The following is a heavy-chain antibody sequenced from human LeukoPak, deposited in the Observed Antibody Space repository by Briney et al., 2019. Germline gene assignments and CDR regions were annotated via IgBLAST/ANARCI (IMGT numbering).Heavy chain of an antibody. V-gene: IGHV3-7*01. CDR3: SESLNY. CDR2: IKEDGSET. J-gene: IGHJ4*02. CDR1: GFTFSRSR. Sequence: PGGSLRLSCAASGFTFSRSRMDWVRQAPGKGLEWVANIKEDGSETHYVDSAKGRFTISRDNAKSSLYLQMDSLRVEDTAIYYCSESLNYWGQGTLVTVSS.